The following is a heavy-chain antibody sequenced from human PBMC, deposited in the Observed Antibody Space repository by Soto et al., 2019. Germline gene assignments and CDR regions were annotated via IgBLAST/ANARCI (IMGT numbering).Heavy chain of an antibody. CDR3: ARETYYYDSSGYPLSNAFDI. Sequence: ASVKVSFKASCYTFTSYGISCVRQAPGQGLEWMGWISAYNGNTNYAQKLQGRVTMTTDTSTSTAYMELRSLRSDDTAVYYCARETYYYDSSGYPLSNAFDIWGQGTMVTVSS. CDR2: ISAYNGNT. V-gene: IGHV1-18*04. D-gene: IGHD3-22*01. J-gene: IGHJ3*02. CDR1: CYTFTSYG.